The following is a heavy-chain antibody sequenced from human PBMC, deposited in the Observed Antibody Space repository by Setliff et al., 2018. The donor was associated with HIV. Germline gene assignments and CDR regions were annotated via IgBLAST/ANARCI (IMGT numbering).Heavy chain of an antibody. D-gene: IGHD2-21*02. Sequence: SETLSLTCTVSGGSISSGSYYWGRIRQPPGKGLEWIGSIYYSGSTNYNPSLKSRVTISVDTSKNQFSLKLSSVTAADTAVYYCARVGCGGDCYSMAEYCQHWGQGTLVTVSS. CDR2: IYYSGST. CDR1: GGSISSGSYY. J-gene: IGHJ1*01. CDR3: ARVGCGGDCYSMAEYCQH. V-gene: IGHV4-61*01.